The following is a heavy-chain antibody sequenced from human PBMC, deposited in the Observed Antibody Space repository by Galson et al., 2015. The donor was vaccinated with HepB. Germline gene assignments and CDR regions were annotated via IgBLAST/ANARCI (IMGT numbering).Heavy chain of an antibody. D-gene: IGHD3-10*01. CDR3: ASMGGGPTYYYYGMDV. V-gene: IGHV3-48*02. Sequence: SLRLSCAASGFTFSSYSMNWVRQAPGKGLEWVPYISSSSSTIYYADPVKGRFTISRDNAKNSLYLQMNSLRDEDTAVYYCASMGGGPTYYYYGMDVWGQGTTVTVSS. CDR1: GFTFSSYS. CDR2: ISSSSSTI. J-gene: IGHJ6*02.